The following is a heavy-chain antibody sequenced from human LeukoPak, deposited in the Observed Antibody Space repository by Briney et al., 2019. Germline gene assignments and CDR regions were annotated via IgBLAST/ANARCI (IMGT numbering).Heavy chain of an antibody. Sequence: PSETLSLTCAVSGGSISSTTSYWGWIRQPPGKGLEWIGRIYYSGSTNYNPSLKSRVTMSVDTSKNQFSLKLSSVTAADTAVYYCARANYFDYWGQGTLVTVSS. V-gene: IGHV4-39*07. CDR1: GGSISSTTSY. CDR2: IYYSGST. J-gene: IGHJ4*02. CDR3: ARANYFDY.